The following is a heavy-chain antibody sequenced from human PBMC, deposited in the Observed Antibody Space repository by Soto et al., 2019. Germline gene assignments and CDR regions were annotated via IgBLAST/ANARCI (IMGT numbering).Heavy chain of an antibody. CDR1: GGSFSGYY. D-gene: IGHD3-10*01. Sequence: SETLSLTCAVYGGSFSGYYWSWIHQPPGKGLEWIGEINHSGSTNYNPSLKSRVTISVDTSKNQFSLKLSSVTAADTAVYYCARRFITMVRGVRAHYFDYWGQGTLVTVSS. CDR2: INHSGST. CDR3: ARRFITMVRGVRAHYFDY. J-gene: IGHJ4*02. V-gene: IGHV4-34*01.